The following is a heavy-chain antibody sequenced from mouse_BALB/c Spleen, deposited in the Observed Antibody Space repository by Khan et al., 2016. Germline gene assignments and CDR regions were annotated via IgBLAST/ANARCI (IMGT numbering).Heavy chain of an antibody. Sequence: EVQLQESGPGLVKPSQSLSLTCTVTGYSITSDYAWNWIRQFPGNKLEWMGYISYSGSTSYNPSLKSRISITRDTSKNQFFLQLNSVTTEDTATYYCAIRGGSSSYWYFDVWGAGTTVTVSS. V-gene: IGHV3-2*02. J-gene: IGHJ1*01. D-gene: IGHD1-1*01. CDR2: ISYSGST. CDR3: AIRGGSSSYWYFDV. CDR1: GYSITSDYA.